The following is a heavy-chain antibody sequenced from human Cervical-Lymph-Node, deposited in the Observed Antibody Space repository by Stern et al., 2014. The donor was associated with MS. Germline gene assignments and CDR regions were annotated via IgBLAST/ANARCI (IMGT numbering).Heavy chain of an antibody. CDR1: GFTFSPYN. Sequence: EVQLVESGGGVVKPGGSLRLSCAASGFTFSPYNMNWVRQAPGQGLEWFSSITSTGAYQHYADSVMARFTISRDNAKNSVFLQMSSLRAEDTAVYYCARDSHFAMDVWGQGTTVTVSS. CDR2: ITSTGAYQ. V-gene: IGHV3-21*01. CDR3: ARDSHFAMDV. J-gene: IGHJ6*02.